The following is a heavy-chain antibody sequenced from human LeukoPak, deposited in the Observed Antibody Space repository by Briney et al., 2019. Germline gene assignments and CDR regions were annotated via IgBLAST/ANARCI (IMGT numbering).Heavy chain of an antibody. Sequence: ASVKVSCKASGYRFTSFAINWVRQAPGQGLEWMGRINTNTGNPTYAQGFTGRFVFSLDTSVSTAYLQIRSLKAEDTAVYYCAREGWSDPWGQGTLVTVSS. CDR3: AREGWSDP. J-gene: IGHJ5*02. CDR1: GYRFTSFA. V-gene: IGHV7-4-1*02. CDR2: INTNTGNP.